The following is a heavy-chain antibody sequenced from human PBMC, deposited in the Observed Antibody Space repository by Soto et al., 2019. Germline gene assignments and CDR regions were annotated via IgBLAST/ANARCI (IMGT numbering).Heavy chain of an antibody. Sequence: QVHLVESGGGVVQPGRSLTLSCVASGFAFSNYGMRWVRQAPGKGLEWVAIISYDGSDKDYADSVKGRFTISRDNSKQTLSLQSDSLRPEDTAVYDCAKDFGAWSDSWGQGTLVNVSS. CDR1: GFAFSNYG. J-gene: IGHJ5*02. CDR2: ISYDGSDK. D-gene: IGHD6-19*01. V-gene: IGHV3-30*18. CDR3: AKDFGAWSDS.